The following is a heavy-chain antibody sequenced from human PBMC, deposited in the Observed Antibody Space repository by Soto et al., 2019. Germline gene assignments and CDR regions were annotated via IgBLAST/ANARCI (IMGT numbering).Heavy chain of an antibody. CDR3: SRDWIDYVDFSDVDI. V-gene: IGHV3-33*01. J-gene: IGHJ6*03. CDR2: IWYDGSNL. D-gene: IGHD3-10*02. Sequence: WGSLRVSCAASGCTFSNYGRRWVRQAPGKGLERVADIWYDGSNLYYAGSVKGRFTIARDNSKNTLYLHMNSRRDEDTALYYFSRDWIDYVDFSDVDIWCKGTTVTVS. CDR1: GCTFSNYG.